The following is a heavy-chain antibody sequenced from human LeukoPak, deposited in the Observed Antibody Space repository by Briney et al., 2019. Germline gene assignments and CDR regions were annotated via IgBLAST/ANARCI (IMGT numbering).Heavy chain of an antibody. V-gene: IGHV3-21*01. D-gene: IGHD1-20*01. Sequence: AGGSLRLSCAASTFTFSTYSMNWVRQAPGKGLEWVSSISTTSSYIYYADSVKGRFTISRDNAKHSLYLQMNSLRAEGTAVYYCAGGPGITGSAGYFDYWGQGTLVTVSS. J-gene: IGHJ4*02. CDR2: ISTTSSYI. CDR1: TFTFSTYS. CDR3: AGGPGITGSAGYFDY.